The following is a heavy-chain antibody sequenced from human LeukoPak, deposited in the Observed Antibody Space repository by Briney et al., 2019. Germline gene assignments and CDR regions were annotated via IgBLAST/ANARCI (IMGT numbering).Heavy chain of an antibody. V-gene: IGHV1-18*01. Sequence: ASVKVSCKASGYTFTSYGITWVRQAPGQGLEWMGWISAYNGNTNYAQNLQGRVTMTTDTTTSTAYMELRSLRSDDTAVYYCARTLGVITMIAPTDYWGQGTLVTVSS. CDR1: GYTFTSYG. J-gene: IGHJ4*02. CDR2: ISAYNGNT. CDR3: ARTLGVITMIAPTDY. D-gene: IGHD3-22*01.